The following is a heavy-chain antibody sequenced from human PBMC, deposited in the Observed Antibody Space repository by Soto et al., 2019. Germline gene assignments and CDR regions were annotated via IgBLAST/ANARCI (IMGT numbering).Heavy chain of an antibody. CDR3: AREEGYCNGGPCYRGAFDF. CDR1: GFTFSDCS. Sequence: EVQLVESGGGLVKPGGSPRLSCAASGFTFSDCSMLWVRQAPGKGLEWLAFIGNSNNPTFYADSVRGRFTISRDNTKNSVYLQMNSLREEDTAVYFCAREEGYCNGGPCYRGAFDFWGEGTIVTVSS. CDR2: IGNSNNPT. D-gene: IGHD2-15*01. V-gene: IGHV3-21*02. J-gene: IGHJ3*01.